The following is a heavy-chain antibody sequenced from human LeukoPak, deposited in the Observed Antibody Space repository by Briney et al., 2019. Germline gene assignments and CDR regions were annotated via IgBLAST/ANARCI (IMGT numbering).Heavy chain of an antibody. Sequence: ASVKVSCKATVYTFTAYYMHWVRQAPGQRLEWMGWINPKDGDTNFAQTFQGRVTMTRDTSISTAYMELSSLRSDDTAVYYCARDYYDSSGYYTSGYYGIPDYWGQGTLVTVSS. CDR1: VYTFTAYY. CDR3: ARDYYDSSGYYTSGYYGIPDY. J-gene: IGHJ4*02. CDR2: INPKDGDT. D-gene: IGHD3-22*01. V-gene: IGHV1-2*02.